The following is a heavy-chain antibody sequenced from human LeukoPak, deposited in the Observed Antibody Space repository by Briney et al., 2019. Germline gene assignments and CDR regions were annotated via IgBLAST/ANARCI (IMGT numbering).Heavy chain of an antibody. D-gene: IGHD3-16*01. Sequence: GGSLRLSCAASGFTFSSYAMSWVRQAPGKGLEWVSVIYSGGSTYYADSVKGRFTISRDNSKNTLYLQMNSLRAEDTAVYYCARVMGPNWFDPWGQGTLVTVSS. V-gene: IGHV3-53*01. CDR3: ARVMGPNWFDP. J-gene: IGHJ5*02. CDR1: GFTFSSYA. CDR2: IYSGGST.